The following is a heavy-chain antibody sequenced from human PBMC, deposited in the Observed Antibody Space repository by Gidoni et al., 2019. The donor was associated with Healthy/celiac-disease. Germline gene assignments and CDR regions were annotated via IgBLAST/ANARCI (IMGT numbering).Heavy chain of an antibody. Sequence: QVQLVESGGGVVQPGRSLRLSCAASGFTFSSYGMHWVRQAPGKGLEWVAVIWYDGSNKYYADSVKGRFTISRDNSKNTLYLQMNSLRAEDTAVYYCARDPSVTTDYYYYYGMDVWGQGTTVTVSS. CDR3: ARDPSVTTDYYYYYGMDV. V-gene: IGHV3-33*01. CDR1: GFTFSSYG. D-gene: IGHD4-17*01. J-gene: IGHJ6*02. CDR2: IWYDGSNK.